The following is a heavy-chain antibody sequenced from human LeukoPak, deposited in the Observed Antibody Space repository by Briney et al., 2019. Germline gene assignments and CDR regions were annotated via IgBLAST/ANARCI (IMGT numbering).Heavy chain of an antibody. D-gene: IGHD3-10*01. CDR3: ARQTGSGLFSLP. V-gene: IGHV4-61*02. CDR2: MYTSGST. J-gene: IGHJ4*02. Sequence: PSQTLSLTCTVSGGSISSGSYYWSWIRQPAGKGLEWIGRMYTSGSTNYNPSLKSRVTISVDTSKNQFSLKLSSVTAADTAVYYCARQTGSGLFSLPGGQGTLVTVSS. CDR1: GGSISSGSYY.